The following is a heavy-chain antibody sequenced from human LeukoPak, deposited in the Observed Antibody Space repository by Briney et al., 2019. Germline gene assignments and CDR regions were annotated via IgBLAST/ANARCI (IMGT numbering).Heavy chain of an antibody. CDR1: GGSISSGSYH. D-gene: IGHD2-2*01. Sequence: SQTLSLTCTVSGGSISSGSYHWSWIRQPAGKGLEWIGRISSSGSTNYNPSLKSRVTISVDTSKNQFSLKLSSVTAADTAVYYCARVHCSSTSCYLTWFDPWGQGTLVTVSS. J-gene: IGHJ5*02. V-gene: IGHV4-61*02. CDR2: ISSSGST. CDR3: ARVHCSSTSCYLTWFDP.